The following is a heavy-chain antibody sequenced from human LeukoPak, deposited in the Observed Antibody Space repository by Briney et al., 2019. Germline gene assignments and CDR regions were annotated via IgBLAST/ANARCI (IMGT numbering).Heavy chain of an antibody. V-gene: IGHV4-34*01. Sequence: PSETLSLTCAVYGVSFSGYYWSWIRQPPGKGLEWIGEINHSGSTNYNPSLKSRVTISVDTSKNQFSLKLSSVTAADTAVYYCARLNDGGAFDIWGQGTMVTVSS. CDR3: ARLNDGGAFDI. CDR1: GVSFSGYY. CDR2: INHSGST. J-gene: IGHJ3*02.